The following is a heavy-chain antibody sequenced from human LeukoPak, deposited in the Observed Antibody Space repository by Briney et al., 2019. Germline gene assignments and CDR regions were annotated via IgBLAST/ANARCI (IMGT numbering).Heavy chain of an antibody. Sequence: PGGSLRLSCAASRFTFSSYSMNWVRQAPGKGLEWVSSISSSSSYIYYADSVKGRFTISRDNSKNTLYLQMNSPRAEDTAVYYCAKDPSSSWFGDYFDYWGQGTLVTVSS. V-gene: IGHV3-21*04. D-gene: IGHD6-13*01. J-gene: IGHJ4*02. CDR1: RFTFSSYS. CDR3: AKDPSSSWFGDYFDY. CDR2: ISSSSSYI.